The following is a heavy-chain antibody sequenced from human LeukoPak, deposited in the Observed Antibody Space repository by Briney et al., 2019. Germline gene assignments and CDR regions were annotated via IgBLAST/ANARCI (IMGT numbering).Heavy chain of an antibody. J-gene: IGHJ4*02. CDR2: IRYDGSIK. V-gene: IGHV3-30*02. CDR3: AKDRYFSNPSCWNFDS. Sequence: GGSLRLSCAASGFTFSDYGMDWVRQAPGKGLEWVAFIRYDGSIKYYTDSVNDRFTISRDNSRNTLYLQMNSLRDEDTAVYYCAKDRYFSNPSCWNFDSWGQGTLVTVSS. CDR1: GFTFSDYG. D-gene: IGHD2-2*01.